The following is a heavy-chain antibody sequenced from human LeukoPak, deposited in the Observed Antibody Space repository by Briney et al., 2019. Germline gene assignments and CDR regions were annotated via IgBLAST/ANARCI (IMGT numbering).Heavy chain of an antibody. V-gene: IGHV4-59*01. CDR1: GGSISIYY. Sequence: SETLSLTCTVSGGSISIYYWSWIRQPPGKGLEWIGYVYNSGSTDYNPSLKSRVTISADTSKNQFSLRLSSVTAADTAVYYCVRDRELNYWGQGTLVTVSS. J-gene: IGHJ4*02. CDR3: VRDRELNY. CDR2: VYNSGST. D-gene: IGHD1-26*01.